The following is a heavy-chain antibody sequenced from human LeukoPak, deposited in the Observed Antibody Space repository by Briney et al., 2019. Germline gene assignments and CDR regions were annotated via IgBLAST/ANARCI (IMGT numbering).Heavy chain of an antibody. V-gene: IGHV4-59*12. CDR1: GGSISSYY. CDR2: IYYTESA. J-gene: IGHJ4*02. CDR3: ARQRADRIFGVVMGFGLDY. Sequence: SETLSLTCTVSGGSISSYYWSWIRQPPGKGLEWIGYIYYTESANYNPSLKSRVTMSVDTSKNQFSLKLSSVTAADTAVYYCARQRADRIFGVVMGFGLDYWGRGTLVTVSS. D-gene: IGHD3-3*02.